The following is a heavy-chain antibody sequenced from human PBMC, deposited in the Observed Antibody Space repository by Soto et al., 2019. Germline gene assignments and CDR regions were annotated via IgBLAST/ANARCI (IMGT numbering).Heavy chain of an antibody. CDR1: GFRFDDFA. D-gene: IGHD2-21*01. CDR3: VRGRGPMNRGYFFS. J-gene: IGHJ4*02. V-gene: IGHV3-9*01. CDR2: ISWNSGDK. Sequence: VQMVESGGGLVKPGMSLRLSCAASGFRFDDFAMHWVRQGQGKGLEWVSGISWNSGDKDYGDSVKGRFVVSRDNDKNPLDLQMNSLRPEDTAVYYCVRGRGPMNRGYFFSWGRGTLVIVSP.